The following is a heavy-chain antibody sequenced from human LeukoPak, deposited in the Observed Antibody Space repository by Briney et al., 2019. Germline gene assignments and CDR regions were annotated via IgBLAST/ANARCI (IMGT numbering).Heavy chain of an antibody. D-gene: IGHD6-13*01. V-gene: IGHV4-34*01. Sequence: SETLSLTCAVYGGSFSGYYWSWIRQPPGKGLEWIGEINHSGSTNYNPSLKSRVTISVDTSKNQFSLKLSSVTAADTAVYYCARHRYSVVYYFDYWGQGTLVTVSS. CDR1: GGSFSGYY. CDR3: ARHRYSVVYYFDY. CDR2: INHSGST. J-gene: IGHJ4*02.